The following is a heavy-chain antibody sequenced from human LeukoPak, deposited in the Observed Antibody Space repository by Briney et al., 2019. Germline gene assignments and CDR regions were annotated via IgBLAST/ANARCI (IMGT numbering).Heavy chain of an antibody. D-gene: IGHD3-22*01. CDR3: ARRRITMIVVPRGFDP. CDR1: GGSFSGYY. V-gene: IGHV4-34*01. CDR2: INHSGST. Sequence: SETLSLTCAVYGGSFSGYYWSWIRQPPGKGLEWIGEINHSGSTNYNPSLKSRVTISLDTSKNQFSLKLSSVTAADTAVYYCARRRITMIVVPRGFDPWGQGTLVTVSS. J-gene: IGHJ5*02.